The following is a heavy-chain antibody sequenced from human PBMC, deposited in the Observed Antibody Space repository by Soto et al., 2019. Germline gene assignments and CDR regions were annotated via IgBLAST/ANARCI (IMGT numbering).Heavy chain of an antibody. CDR2: ISHKSSAI. J-gene: IGHJ4*02. D-gene: IGHD4-17*01. V-gene: IGHV3-48*01. Sequence: EVQLVESGGGLVQHGGSLRRSCAASGFTFSNYDMNWVLQAPGKGLEWVSYISHKSSAIYHSDSVKGRFPNSRDNAKNSLYLQMHRLRAADTAGHYCAMDPSSSTTVTIMEFWGPGTLATFS. CDR1: GFTFSNYD. CDR3: AMDPSSSTTVTIMEF.